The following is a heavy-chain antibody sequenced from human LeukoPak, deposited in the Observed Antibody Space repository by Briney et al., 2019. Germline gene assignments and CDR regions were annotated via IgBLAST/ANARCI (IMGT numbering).Heavy chain of an antibody. CDR1: GGSFSGYY. CDR2: INHSGST. CDR3: ARKGYCSSTSCYTGGSIDY. J-gene: IGHJ4*02. D-gene: IGHD2-2*02. V-gene: IGHV4-34*01. Sequence: SETLSLTCAVYGGSFSGYYWSWIRQPPGKGLEWIGEINHSGSTNYNPSLKSRVTISVDTSKNQFSLKLSSVTAADTAVYYRARKGYCSSTSCYTGGSIDYWGQGTLVTVSS.